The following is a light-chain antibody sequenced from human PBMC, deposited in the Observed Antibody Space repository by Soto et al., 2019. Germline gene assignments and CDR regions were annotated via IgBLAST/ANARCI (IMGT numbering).Light chain of an antibody. Sequence: EIVLTQSPGTLSLSPGERATLSCRASQSVSSSYLAWYQQKPGQAPRLLIYGASSRATGIPDRFSGSGSGTDFTLTISRLEPEDFAVYYCQHHHSSPAPFSQEPRVDIK. CDR1: QSVSSSY. J-gene: IGKJ1*01. CDR3: QHHHSSPAP. CDR2: GAS. V-gene: IGKV3-20*01.